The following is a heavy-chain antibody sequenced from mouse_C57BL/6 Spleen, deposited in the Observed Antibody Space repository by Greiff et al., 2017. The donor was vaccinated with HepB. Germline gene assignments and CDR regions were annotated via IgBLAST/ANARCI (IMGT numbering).Heavy chain of an antibody. CDR2: IDPNSGGT. CDR3: ASHYGSSSHWYFDV. V-gene: IGHV1-72*01. Sequence: QVHVKQSGAELVKPGASVKLSCKASGYTFTSYWMHWVKQRPGRGLEWIGRIDPNSGGTKYNEKFKSKATLTVDKPSSTAYMQLSSLTSEDSAVYYCASHYGSSSHWYFDVWGTGTTVTVSS. CDR1: GYTFTSYW. D-gene: IGHD1-1*01. J-gene: IGHJ1*03.